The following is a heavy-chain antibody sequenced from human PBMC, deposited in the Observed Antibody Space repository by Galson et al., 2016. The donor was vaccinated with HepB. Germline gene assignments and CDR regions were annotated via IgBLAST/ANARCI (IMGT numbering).Heavy chain of an antibody. CDR2: IYSGGST. D-gene: IGHD2/OR15-2a*01. V-gene: IGHV3-66*02. J-gene: IGHJ6*02. Sequence: SLRLSCAASEFTVSSNYVRWVRQAPGKGLEWVSDIYSGGSTYYADSVKGRFTISRDNSKNTLYLQMNSLRTEDTAVYYCARVLRAEYYYAMDVWGQGTTVTVSS. CDR3: ARVLRAEYYYAMDV. CDR1: EFTVSSNY.